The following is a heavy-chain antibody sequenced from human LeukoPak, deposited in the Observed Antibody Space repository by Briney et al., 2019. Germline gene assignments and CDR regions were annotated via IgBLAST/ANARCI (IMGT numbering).Heavy chain of an antibody. CDR1: GFTFSSYA. CDR2: ISYDGSNK. V-gene: IGHV3-30-3*01. Sequence: PGGSLRLSRAASGFTFSSYAMHWVRQAPGKGLEWVAVISYDGSNKYYADSVKGRFTISRDNSKNTLYLQMNSPRAEDTAVYYCARGAATGPTLGLDYWGQGTLVTVSS. CDR3: ARGAATGPTLGLDY. D-gene: IGHD6-13*01. J-gene: IGHJ4*02.